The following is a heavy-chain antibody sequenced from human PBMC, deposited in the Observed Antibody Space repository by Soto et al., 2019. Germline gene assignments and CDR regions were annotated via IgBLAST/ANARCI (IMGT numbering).Heavy chain of an antibody. Sequence: VQLLESGGGMVQPGGSLRLSCGASGFAFGTYAMNWVRQAPGKGLEWVSGISSRGGSTFYADSVQGRFIISRDNSKNTLYLQMDNLKVEDTAIYYCAKGGAEELGYYYYFVIVVWGQGTTVSVSS. CDR3: AKGGAEELGYYYYFVIVV. CDR2: ISSRGGST. CDR1: GFAFGTYA. V-gene: IGHV3-23*01. D-gene: IGHD1-26*01. J-gene: IGHJ6*02.